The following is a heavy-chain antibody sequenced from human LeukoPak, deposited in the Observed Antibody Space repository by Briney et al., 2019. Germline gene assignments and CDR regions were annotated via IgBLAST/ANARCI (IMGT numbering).Heavy chain of an antibody. D-gene: IGHD6-13*01. CDR2: IIPIFGPA. CDR3: ARVSRYSSSWYDY. J-gene: IGHJ4*02. V-gene: IGHV1-69*13. CDR1: GGTFSSYA. Sequence: SVKVSCKASGGTFSSYAISWVRQAPGQGLEWMGGIIPIFGPANYAQKFRGRVTITADESTSTAYMELSSLRSEDTAVYYCARVSRYSSSWYDYWGQGTLVTVSS.